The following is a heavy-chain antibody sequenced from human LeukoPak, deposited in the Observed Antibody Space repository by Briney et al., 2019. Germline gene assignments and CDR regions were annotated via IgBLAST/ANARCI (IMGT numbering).Heavy chain of an antibody. Sequence: GGSLRLSCAASGFTFSSYAMSWVRQAPGKGLEWVSAISGSGGSTYYADSVKGRFTISRDNSKNTLYLKMNSLRAEETAVYYCAKNYDSSGYYYGPGGYFDYWGQGTLVTVSS. D-gene: IGHD3-22*01. CDR1: GFTFSSYA. J-gene: IGHJ4*02. V-gene: IGHV3-23*01. CDR3: AKNYDSSGYYYGPGGYFDY. CDR2: ISGSGGST.